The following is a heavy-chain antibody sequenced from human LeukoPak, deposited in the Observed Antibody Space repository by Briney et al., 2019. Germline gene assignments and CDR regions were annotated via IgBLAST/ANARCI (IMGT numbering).Heavy chain of an antibody. CDR2: FDPEDGET. D-gene: IGHD6-13*01. CDR3: ARAAYSSSQYFQH. Sequence: ASVKVSCKVSGYTLTELSMHSVRQAPGNRLEWMGGFDPEDGETIYAQKFQGRVTMTEDTSTDTAYMELSSLRSEDTAVYYWARAAYSSSQYFQHWGQGTLVTVSS. CDR1: GYTLTELS. J-gene: IGHJ1*01. V-gene: IGHV1-24*01.